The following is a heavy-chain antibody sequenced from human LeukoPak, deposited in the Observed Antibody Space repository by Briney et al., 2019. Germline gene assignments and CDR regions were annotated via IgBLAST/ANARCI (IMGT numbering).Heavy chain of an antibody. CDR3: ARSFLEWNNWFDP. J-gene: IGHJ5*02. CDR1: GDSISSYY. D-gene: IGHD3-3*01. V-gene: IGHV4-59*12. CDR2: IYYSGNT. Sequence: SETLSLTCTVSGDSISSYYLNWIRQPPGKGLEWIGYIYYSGNTNYNPSLKSRVTMSLDTSKNQFSLKLSSVTAADTAVYYCARSFLEWNNWFDPWGQGTLVTVSS.